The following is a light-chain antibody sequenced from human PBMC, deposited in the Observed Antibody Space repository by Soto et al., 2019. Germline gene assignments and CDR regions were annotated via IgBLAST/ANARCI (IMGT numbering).Light chain of an antibody. Sequence: VVTQSPSASASLGASVKLTCTLSSWHSSYAIAWHQQQPEKGPRYLMKLNSDGSHNKGDGIPDRFSGSSSGAERYLTISSLQSEDEADYYCQTWGTGIRVFGGGTKLTVL. J-gene: IGLJ3*02. CDR1: SWHSSYA. CDR2: LNSDGSH. V-gene: IGLV4-69*01. CDR3: QTWGTGIRV.